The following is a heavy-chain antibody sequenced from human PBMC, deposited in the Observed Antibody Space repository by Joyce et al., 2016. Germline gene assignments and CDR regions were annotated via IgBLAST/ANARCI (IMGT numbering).Heavy chain of an antibody. V-gene: IGHV3-72*01. D-gene: IGHD3-16*01. CDR1: GFPLSDHY. CDR2: TRKKANSYTT. J-gene: IGHJ6*02. Sequence: EVQLVESGGRLVQPGGSLSLSCVASGFPLSDHYMDWVRQASGKGREWVGHTRKKANSYTTEYAASVKGRFTISGDESRNSLYLQMNSLKTEDTAVYYCARGARGSYNYHYGMDVWGQGTTVTVSS. CDR3: ARGARGSYNYHYGMDV.